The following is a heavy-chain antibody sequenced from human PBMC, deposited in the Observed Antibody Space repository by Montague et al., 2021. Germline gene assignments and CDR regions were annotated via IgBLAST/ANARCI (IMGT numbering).Heavy chain of an antibody. J-gene: IGHJ3*01. CDR3: VRSCSVTNCYTGDAFDV. V-gene: IGHV3-74*01. D-gene: IGHD3-16*02. Sequence: SLRLSCAASGFNFGFYWMHWVRQAPGKGLVWVSRIHGDGGATYSADFVRGRFTISRDNAKNTLYLQMNSLEAEDTAIYYCVRSCSVTNCYTGDAFDVWGHGTMVTVSS. CDR1: GFNFGFYW. CDR2: IHGDGGAT.